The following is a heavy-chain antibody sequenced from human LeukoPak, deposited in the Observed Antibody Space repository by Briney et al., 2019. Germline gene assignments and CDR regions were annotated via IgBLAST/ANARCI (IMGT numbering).Heavy chain of an antibody. J-gene: IGHJ5*02. CDR3: ARGYWFDP. V-gene: IGHV4-34*01. Sequence: SETLSLTCAVYGGSFSGYYWSWIRQPPGKGLEWIGEINHSGSTNYNPSLKSRVTISVDTSKNQFSLKLSSVTAADTAVYYCARGYWFDPWGQGTLVTVSS. CDR1: GGSFSGYY. CDR2: INHSGST.